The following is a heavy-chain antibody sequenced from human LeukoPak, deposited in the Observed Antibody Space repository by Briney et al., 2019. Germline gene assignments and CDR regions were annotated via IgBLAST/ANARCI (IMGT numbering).Heavy chain of an antibody. CDR3: ARENGSFDY. V-gene: IGHV4-30-2*01. D-gene: IGHD1-26*01. Sequence: SETLSLTCTVSGGSISSGGYYWSWIRQPPGKGLEWIGYIYHSGSTYYNLSLKSRVTISVDRSKNQFSLKLSSVTAADTAMYYCARENGSFDYWGQGTLVTVSS. J-gene: IGHJ4*02. CDR1: GGSISSGGYY. CDR2: IYHSGST.